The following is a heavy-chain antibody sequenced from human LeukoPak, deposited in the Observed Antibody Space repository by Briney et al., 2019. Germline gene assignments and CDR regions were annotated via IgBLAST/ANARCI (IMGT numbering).Heavy chain of an antibody. CDR1: GFTFSSYS. D-gene: IGHD3-22*01. J-gene: IGHJ4*02. Sequence: GGSLRLSCAASGFTFSSYSMNWVRQAPGKGLEWVSSISSSSSYIYYADSVKGRFTISRDNAKNSLYLQMNSLRAEDTAVYYCARDRRPYYYDSSAGYWGQGTLVTVSS. CDR3: ARDRRPYYYDSSAGY. V-gene: IGHV3-21*01. CDR2: ISSSSSYI.